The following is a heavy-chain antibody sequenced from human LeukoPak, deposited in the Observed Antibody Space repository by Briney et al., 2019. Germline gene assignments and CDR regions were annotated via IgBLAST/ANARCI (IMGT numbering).Heavy chain of an antibody. D-gene: IGHD1-20*01. J-gene: IGHJ5*02. CDR3: AHSITGTTVNWFDP. V-gene: IGHV2-5*08. CDR2: IYWDDDK. Sequence: SWIRQPPGKALEWLALIYWDDDKRYSPSLKSRLTITKDTSKNQVVLTMTNMDPVDTATYYCAHSITGTTVNWFDPWGQGTLVTVSS.